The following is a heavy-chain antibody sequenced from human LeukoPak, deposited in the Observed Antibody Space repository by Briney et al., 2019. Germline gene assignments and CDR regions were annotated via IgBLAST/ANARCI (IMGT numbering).Heavy chain of an antibody. J-gene: IGHJ4*02. Sequence: GGSLRLSCAASGFTFSSYSMNWIRQAPGKGLEWVSSISSSTSYIYYADSVKGRFTISKDNAKNSLYLQMNSLRAEDTAVYYCARAGGSTVSHSDYWGQGTLVTVSS. CDR2: ISSSTSYI. V-gene: IGHV3-21*01. CDR3: ARAGGSTVSHSDY. D-gene: IGHD4-17*01. CDR1: GFTFSSYS.